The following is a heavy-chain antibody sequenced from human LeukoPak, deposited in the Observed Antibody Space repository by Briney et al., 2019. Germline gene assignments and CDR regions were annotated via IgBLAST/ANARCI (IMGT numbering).Heavy chain of an antibody. CDR3: ARDLYRGIVGDSWSIAARGFDY. D-gene: IGHD6-6*01. J-gene: IGHJ4*02. Sequence: GSLRLSCAASGFTFSSYWMSWVRQAPGKGLEWVANIKQDGSEKYYVDSVKGRFTISRDNAKNSLYLQMNSLRAEDTAVYYCARDLYRGIVGDSWSIAARGFDYWGQGTLVTVSS. CDR1: GFTFSSYW. V-gene: IGHV3-7*01. CDR2: IKQDGSEK.